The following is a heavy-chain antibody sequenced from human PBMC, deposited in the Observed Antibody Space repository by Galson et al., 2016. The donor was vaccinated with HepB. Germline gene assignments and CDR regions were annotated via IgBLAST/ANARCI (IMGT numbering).Heavy chain of an antibody. J-gene: IGHJ5*02. CDR3: ARDPFRRDCGRNFCTCVDP. D-gene: IGHD2-21*01. V-gene: IGHV4-61*01. CDR1: GDSVSTGSYL. Sequence: LSLTCTVSGDSVSTGSYLWSWIRQPPGKGLEWIGSVYYNGDTRYNPSLKSRVTISVDMSKNQFSLDLKSVTAADTAVYYCARDPFRRDCGRNFCTCVDPWGQGTVVTGSS. CDR2: VYYNGDT.